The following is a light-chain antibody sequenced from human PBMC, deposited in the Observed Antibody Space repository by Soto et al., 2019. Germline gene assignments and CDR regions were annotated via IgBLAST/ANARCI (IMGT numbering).Light chain of an antibody. CDR3: SSYTSSSTPL. CDR1: SSDVGGYNY. CDR2: DVS. V-gene: IGLV2-14*01. J-gene: IGLJ2*01. Sequence: QSVLTQPASVSGSPGQSITISCTGTSSDVGGYNYVSWYQQHPGKAPKLMIYDVSNRPSGVSNRFSGSKSGNTASLTISGLQAEDEADYYCSSYTSSSTPLFGGGTKLNVL.